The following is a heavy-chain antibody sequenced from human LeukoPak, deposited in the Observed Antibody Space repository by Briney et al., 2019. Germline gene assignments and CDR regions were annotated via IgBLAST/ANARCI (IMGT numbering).Heavy chain of an antibody. CDR1: GGSISSYY. Sequence: SETLSLTCTVSGGSISSYYWSWIRQPPGKGLEWIRYNYYSGSTNYNPSLKSRVTISVDTSKNQFSLKLSSVTAADTAVYYCARGPPNYYGSGSYSGYYYYYYMDVWGKGSTVTVSS. V-gene: IGHV4-59*01. D-gene: IGHD3-10*01. J-gene: IGHJ6*03. CDR2: NYYSGST. CDR3: ARGPPNYYGSGSYSGYYYYYYMDV.